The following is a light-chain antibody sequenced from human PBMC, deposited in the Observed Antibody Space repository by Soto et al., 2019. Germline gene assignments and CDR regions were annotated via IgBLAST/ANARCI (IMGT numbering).Light chain of an antibody. Sequence: ESVLTQSPATLSLSAGESATLSCRASQSISISLAWYQQKPGQAPRLLIYDASKRATDIPGRFSGSGSGTDFTLTTSSLEPEDFATYFCQQRFTWPPTFGGGTKVEIK. CDR1: QSISIS. V-gene: IGKV3-11*01. CDR3: QQRFTWPPT. J-gene: IGKJ4*01. CDR2: DAS.